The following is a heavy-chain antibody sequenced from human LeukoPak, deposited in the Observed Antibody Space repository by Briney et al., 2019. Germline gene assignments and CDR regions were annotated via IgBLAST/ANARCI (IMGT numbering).Heavy chain of an antibody. CDR2: INRDGSST. V-gene: IGHV3-74*01. J-gene: IGHJ6*03. Sequence: PGGSLRLSCAASGFTFSSYWMQWVRQAPGKGLVWVSRINRDGSSTSYADSVQGRFTISRDNAKNTLYLQMNSLRAEDAAVYYCAREGPTVTTHMDVWGKGTTVTVSS. CDR1: GFTFSSYW. CDR3: AREGPTVTTHMDV. D-gene: IGHD4-17*01.